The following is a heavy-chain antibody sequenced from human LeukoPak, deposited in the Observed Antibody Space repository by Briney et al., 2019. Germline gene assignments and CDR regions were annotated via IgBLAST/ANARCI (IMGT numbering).Heavy chain of an antibody. J-gene: IGHJ6*03. CDR2: ISSSSSYI. Sequence: GGSLRLSCAASGFTFSSYSMNWVRQAPGKGLEWVSSISSSSSYIYYADSVKGRFTISRDNAKNSLYLQMNSLRAEDTAVYYCAREGYCSGGSCYVGLYYYYMDVWGKGTTVTVSS. CDR3: AREGYCSGGSCYVGLYYYYMDV. D-gene: IGHD2-15*01. CDR1: GFTFSSYS. V-gene: IGHV3-21*01.